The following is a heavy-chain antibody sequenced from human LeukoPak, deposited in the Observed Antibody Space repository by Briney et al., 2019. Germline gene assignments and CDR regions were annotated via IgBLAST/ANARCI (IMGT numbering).Heavy chain of an antibody. CDR1: GGSISSSSYY. CDR3: ARSARRGDYVEMATMAPMIFDY. J-gene: IGHJ4*02. V-gene: IGHV4-39*07. CDR2: IYHSGST. D-gene: IGHD5-24*01. Sequence: PSETLSLTCTVSGGSISSSSYYWGWIRQPPGKGLEWIGSIYHSGSTYYNPSLKSRVTISVDTSKNQFSLKLSSVTAADTAVYYCARSARRGDYVEMATMAPMIFDYWGQGTLVTVSS.